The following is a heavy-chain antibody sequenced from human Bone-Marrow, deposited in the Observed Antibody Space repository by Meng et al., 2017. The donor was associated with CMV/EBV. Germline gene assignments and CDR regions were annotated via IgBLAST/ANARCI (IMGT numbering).Heavy chain of an antibody. CDR2: IKQDGSEK. J-gene: IGHJ2*01. V-gene: IGHV3-7*03. CDR1: GLTFSSYW. CDR3: AKDEGDWSWYFDL. Sequence: GESLKISCVVSGLTFSSYWMSWVRQAPGKGLEWVANIKQDGSEKNYVDSVKGRFIISRDNSKNTLYLQMNSLRAEDTAVFYCAKDEGDWSWYFDLWGRGTLVTVSS. D-gene: IGHD2-21*01.